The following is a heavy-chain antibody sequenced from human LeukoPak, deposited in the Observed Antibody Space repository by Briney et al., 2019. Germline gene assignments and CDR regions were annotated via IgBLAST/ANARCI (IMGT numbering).Heavy chain of an antibody. Sequence: ASVKVSCKASGYTFTSYGISWVRQAPGQGLEWMGWMNPNSGNTGYAQKFQGRVTMTRNTSISTAYMELSSLRSEDTAVYYCARAPVTYCGGDCYSDYYYYGMDVWGQGTTVTVSS. CDR2: MNPNSGNT. D-gene: IGHD2-21*02. CDR1: GYTFTSYG. V-gene: IGHV1-8*02. J-gene: IGHJ6*02. CDR3: ARAPVTYCGGDCYSDYYYYGMDV.